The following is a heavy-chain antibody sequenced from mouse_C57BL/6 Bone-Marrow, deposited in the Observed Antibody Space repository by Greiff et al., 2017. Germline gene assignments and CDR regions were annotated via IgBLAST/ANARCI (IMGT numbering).Heavy chain of an antibody. V-gene: IGHV3-6*01. J-gene: IGHJ2*01. CDR2: ISYDGSN. CDR1: GYSITSGYY. D-gene: IGHD1-1*01. CDR3: AIPNYYGSSFSFDY. Sequence: EVQLQESGPGLVKPSQSLSLTCSVTGYSITSGYYWNWIRQFPGNKLEWMGYISYDGSNNYNPSLKNRISITRDTSKNQFFLKLNSVTTEDTATYYCAIPNYYGSSFSFDYWGQGTTLTVSS.